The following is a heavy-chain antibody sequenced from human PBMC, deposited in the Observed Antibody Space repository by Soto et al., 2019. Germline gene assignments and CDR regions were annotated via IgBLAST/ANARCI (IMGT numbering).Heavy chain of an antibody. D-gene: IGHD3-22*01. J-gene: IGHJ4*02. CDR2: IIPIFGTA. Sequence: SVKVSCKASGGTFSSYAISWVRQAPGQGLEWMGGIIPIFGTANYAQKFQGRVTITADKSTSTAYMELSSLRSEDTAVYYCAGGYYDSSGFTSYYFDYWGQGSLVTVSA. CDR3: AGGYYDSSGFTSYYFDY. CDR1: GGTFSSYA. V-gene: IGHV1-69*06.